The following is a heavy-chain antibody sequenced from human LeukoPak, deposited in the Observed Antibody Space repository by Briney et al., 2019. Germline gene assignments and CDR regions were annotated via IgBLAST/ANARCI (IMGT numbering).Heavy chain of an antibody. CDR2: IIPIFGTA. CDR3: ARGGSRSAVTTYWFDP. V-gene: IGHV1-69*06. J-gene: IGHJ5*02. CDR1: GGTFSSYA. D-gene: IGHD4-17*01. Sequence: GASVKVSCKASGGTFSSYAISWVRQAPGQGLEWMGGIIPIFGTANYAQKFQGRVTITADKSTSTAYMELSSLRSEDTAVYYCARGGSRSAVTTYWFDPWGQGTLVTVSS.